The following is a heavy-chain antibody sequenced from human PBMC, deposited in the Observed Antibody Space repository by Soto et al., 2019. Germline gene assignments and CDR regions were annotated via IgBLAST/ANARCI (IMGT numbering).Heavy chain of an antibody. CDR2: ISSSSTTI. D-gene: IGHD1-26*01. J-gene: IGHJ4*02. Sequence: EVQLVESGGGLVQPGGSLRLSCAASGFTFSSYSMNWVRQAPGKGLEWVSYISSSSTTIYYADSVKGRFTISRDNAKKSLYLQMNSLRDETTAVYYCARDWLSSGCYFHYWGQGTLVTVSS. V-gene: IGHV3-48*02. CDR1: GFTFSSYS. CDR3: ARDWLSSGCYFHY.